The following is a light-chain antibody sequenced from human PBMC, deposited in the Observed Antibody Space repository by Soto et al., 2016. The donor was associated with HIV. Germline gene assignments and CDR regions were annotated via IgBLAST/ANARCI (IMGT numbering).Light chain of an antibody. J-gene: IGKJ3*01. CDR2: AAS. CDR3: QQFYTYPLT. Sequence: DIQMTQSPSSLSASVGDTVTITCRASQDIDNYLAWFQQKPGKAPNLLIYAASTLQSGVPSRFSGSGSGTDFTLTISCLQSEDFATYYCQQFYTYPLTFGPGTKVDL. CDR1: QDIDNY. V-gene: IGKV1-16*01.